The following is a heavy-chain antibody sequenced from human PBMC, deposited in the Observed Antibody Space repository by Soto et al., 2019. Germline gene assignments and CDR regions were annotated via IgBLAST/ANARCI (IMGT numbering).Heavy chain of an antibody. Sequence: QVQLQESGPGLVKPSGTLSLTCVVSGGSISSSNWWSWVRQPPGKGLEWIGEIYDSGTTNYNPSLQSRVTQSVNKANTQFSLKLYSVTAADTAVYYCARDRRHYDSHGEEVRGFDSWGQGTLVIVSS. D-gene: IGHD3-22*01. CDR1: GGSISSSNW. J-gene: IGHJ4*02. CDR3: ARDRRHYDSHGEEVRGFDS. CDR2: IYDSGTT. V-gene: IGHV4-4*02.